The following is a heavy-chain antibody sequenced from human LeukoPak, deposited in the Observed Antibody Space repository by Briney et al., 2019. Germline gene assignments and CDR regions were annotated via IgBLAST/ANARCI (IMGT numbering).Heavy chain of an antibody. CDR1: GFSFPNHA. CDR2: LTGGGSST. Sequence: GGSLRLSCVASGFSFPNHAMTWVRQSPGKGLEWVSGLTGGGSSTFYADSVKGRFTISRDNFKNTLYLEMNSLRAEDTGLYYCAKGRYLLKHYYMDAWGRGTTVTVSS. D-gene: IGHD3-9*01. CDR3: AKGRYLLKHYYMDA. J-gene: IGHJ6*03. V-gene: IGHV3-23*01.